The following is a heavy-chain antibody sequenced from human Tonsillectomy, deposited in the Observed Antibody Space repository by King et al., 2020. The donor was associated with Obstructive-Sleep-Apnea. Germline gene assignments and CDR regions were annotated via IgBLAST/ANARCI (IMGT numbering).Heavy chain of an antibody. CDR3: GRVKWRPDYYGMDV. Sequence: QLQESGPGLVKPSGTLSLTCVVSGGSISSTNWWSWVRQPPGKGLRWIGEIHHSGSTNSNPSLKSRGTISVEKSKNKFSLKLSSVTTSDTAVYYCGRVKWRPDYYGMDVWGQGTTVTVSS. CDR2: IHHSGST. J-gene: IGHJ6*02. CDR1: GGSISSTNW. V-gene: IGHV4-4*02. D-gene: IGHD5-12*01.